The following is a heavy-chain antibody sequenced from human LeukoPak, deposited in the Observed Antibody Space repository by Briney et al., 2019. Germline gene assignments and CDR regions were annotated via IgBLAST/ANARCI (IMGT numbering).Heavy chain of an antibody. CDR1: GFTVSDNY. D-gene: IGHD2/OR15-2a*01. CDR2: IHSGGST. CDR3: ARDVRHGGYYYYYGMDV. J-gene: IGHJ6*02. V-gene: IGHV3-53*01. Sequence: GGSLRLSCAASGFTVSDNYMSWVRQAPGKGLEWVSVIHSGGSTYYADSVKGRFTISGDNSKNTLYLQMNSLRAEDTAIYYCARDVRHGGYYYYYGMDVWGQGTTVTVSS.